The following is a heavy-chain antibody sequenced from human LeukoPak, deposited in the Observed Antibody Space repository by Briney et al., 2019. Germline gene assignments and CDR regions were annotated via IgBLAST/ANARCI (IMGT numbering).Heavy chain of an antibody. CDR3: ARDQNYYDSSGYYGNFDY. V-gene: IGHV1-69*04. D-gene: IGHD3-22*01. J-gene: IGHJ4*02. Sequence: ASVKVSCKASGGTFSSYAISWVRQAPGQGLEWMGRITPILGIANYAQKFQGRVTITADKSTSTAYMELSSLRSEDTAVHYCARDQNYYDSSGYYGNFDYWGQGTLVTVSS. CDR1: GGTFSSYA. CDR2: ITPILGIA.